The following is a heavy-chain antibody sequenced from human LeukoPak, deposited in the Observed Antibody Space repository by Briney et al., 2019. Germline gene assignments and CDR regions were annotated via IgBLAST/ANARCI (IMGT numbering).Heavy chain of an antibody. J-gene: IGHJ3*02. CDR1: GFTFSSYS. D-gene: IGHD4-17*01. CDR3: AKGGDYGTPSDAFDI. V-gene: IGHV3-21*04. CDR2: ISSSSSYI. Sequence: PGGSLRLSCAASGFTFSSYSMNWVRQAPGKGLEWVSSISSSSSYIYYADSVKGRFTISRDNAKNSLYLQMNSLRAEDTAVYYCAKGGDYGTPSDAFDIWGQGTMVTVSS.